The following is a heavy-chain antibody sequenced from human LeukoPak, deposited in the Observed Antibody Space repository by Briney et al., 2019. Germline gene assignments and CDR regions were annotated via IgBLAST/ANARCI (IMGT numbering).Heavy chain of an antibody. CDR2: MKQDGSEK. CDR3: ARDLTGEGVGAFDI. CDR1: GFTFSRYW. Sequence: KLGGSLRLTCAASGFTFSRYWMTWVRQAPGKGLEWVAHMKQDGSEKYYVDSVKGRFTISRDNDKTSLYLQMSSLRAEDTAVYYCARDLTGEGVGAFDIWGQGTMVTVSS. V-gene: IGHV3-7*01. J-gene: IGHJ3*02. D-gene: IGHD7-27*01.